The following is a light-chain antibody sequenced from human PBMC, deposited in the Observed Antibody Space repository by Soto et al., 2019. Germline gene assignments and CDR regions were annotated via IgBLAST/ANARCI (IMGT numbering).Light chain of an antibody. CDR1: SSNIGNNY. J-gene: IGLJ3*02. CDR2: ENN. CDR3: ATWDSSLSAGV. Sequence: QSVLTQPPSVSAAPGQKVTISCSGSSSNIGNNYVSWYQQLPGTAPKLLIYENNKRPSVIPDRSSGSKSGTSATLGITGLQTGDEADYYCATWDSSLSAGVFGGGTKLTVL. V-gene: IGLV1-51*02.